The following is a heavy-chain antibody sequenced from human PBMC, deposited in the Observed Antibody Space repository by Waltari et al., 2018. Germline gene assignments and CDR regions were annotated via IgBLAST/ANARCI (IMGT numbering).Heavy chain of an antibody. J-gene: IGHJ3*02. D-gene: IGHD5-12*01. Sequence: EVQLVESGGGLIQPGGSLRISCAASGFTVSNNYITWVRQAPGKGLGWVSVIYSGGGTFYADSVRGRFTISRDKVKNTGYLQINSLRAEETAVYYCGNIGAFDIWGQGTMVTVSS. CDR2: IYSGGGT. CDR1: GFTVSNNY. CDR3: GNIGAFDI. V-gene: IGHV3-53*01.